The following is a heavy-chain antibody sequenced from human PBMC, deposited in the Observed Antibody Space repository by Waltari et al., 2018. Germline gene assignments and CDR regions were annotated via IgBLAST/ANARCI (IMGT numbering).Heavy chain of an antibody. Sequence: EVQMVESGGGLVQPGGYLRLSCAASGFTFSSCWVTWVRQAPGKGLEWVANIKQDGSENYYVDSVKGRFTISRDDAKNSLYLQMNSLRNEDTAVYFCARVFVYGANSGKRPMDVWGKGTTVTVSS. CDR1: GFTFSSCW. CDR2: IKQDGSEN. CDR3: ARVFVYGANSGKRPMDV. V-gene: IGHV3-7*01. D-gene: IGHD4-17*01. J-gene: IGHJ6*03.